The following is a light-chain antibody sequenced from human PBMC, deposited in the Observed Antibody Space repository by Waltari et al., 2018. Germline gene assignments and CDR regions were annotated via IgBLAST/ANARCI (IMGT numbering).Light chain of an antibody. J-gene: IGKJ1*01. CDR1: QGISSS. Sequence: DIQLTQSPSFLSASVGARVTITCRASQGISSSLAWYQQKPGKAPKLLIYAASTLQSGVPSRFSGSGSGTEFTLTISSLQPEDFATYYCQQLNSYPRTFGQGTKVEIK. CDR2: AAS. CDR3: QQLNSYPRT. V-gene: IGKV1-9*01.